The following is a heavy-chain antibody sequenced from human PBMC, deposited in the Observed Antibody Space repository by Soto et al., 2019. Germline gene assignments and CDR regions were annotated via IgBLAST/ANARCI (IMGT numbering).Heavy chain of an antibody. D-gene: IGHD3-22*01. V-gene: IGHV1-69*13. CDR1: GGTFSSYA. Sequence: SVKVSCKASGGTFSSYAVSWVRQAPGQGLEWMGGIIPIFGTANYAQKFQGRVTITADESTSTAYMELSSLRSEDTAVYYCARDNTGSYDSSGYYPPNYYYGMDVWGQGTTVTVSS. CDR2: IIPIFGTA. CDR3: ARDNTGSYDSSGYYPPNYYYGMDV. J-gene: IGHJ6*02.